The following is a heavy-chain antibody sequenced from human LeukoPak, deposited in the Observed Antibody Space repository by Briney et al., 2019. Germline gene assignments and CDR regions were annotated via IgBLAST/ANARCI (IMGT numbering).Heavy chain of an antibody. CDR2: ISGRGGST. Sequence: GGPLRLSCAASGFTFSSYAMSWVRQAPGKGMEWVSTISGRGGSTYYADSVKGRFTSSRDNSKNTLYLQMSSLRPEDTAVYYCATPHPATYGDYRALYYWGQGTLVTVSS. V-gene: IGHV3-23*01. D-gene: IGHD4-17*01. J-gene: IGHJ4*02. CDR1: GFTFSSYA. CDR3: ATPHPATYGDYRALYY.